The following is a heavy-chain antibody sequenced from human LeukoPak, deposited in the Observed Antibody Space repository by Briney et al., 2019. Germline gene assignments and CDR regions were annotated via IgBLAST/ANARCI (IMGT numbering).Heavy chain of an antibody. Sequence: ASVKVSCKAPGYTFTSYGISWVRQAPGQGLEWMGWISAYNGNTNYAQKLQGRVTMTTDTSTSTAYMELRSLRSDDTAVYYCARDIQNYCGGDCYTADAFDIWGQGTMVTVSS. J-gene: IGHJ3*02. V-gene: IGHV1-18*01. CDR2: ISAYNGNT. CDR3: ARDIQNYCGGDCYTADAFDI. D-gene: IGHD2-21*02. CDR1: GYTFTSYG.